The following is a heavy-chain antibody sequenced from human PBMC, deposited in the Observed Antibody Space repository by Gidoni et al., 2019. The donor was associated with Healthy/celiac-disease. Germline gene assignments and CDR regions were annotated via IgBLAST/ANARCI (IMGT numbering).Heavy chain of an antibody. Sequence: QVQLVASGGGVVQPGRSLRLACAPSGFTFSSYGLHCVGQAPGKGLEWVAVISYDGSNKYYADSVKGRFTISRDNSKNTLYLQMNSLRAEDTAVYYCAKDAIYCSSTSCYARDQYADYWGQGTLVTVSS. J-gene: IGHJ4*02. CDR1: GFTFSSYG. CDR2: ISYDGSNK. D-gene: IGHD2-2*01. CDR3: AKDAIYCSSTSCYARDQYADY. V-gene: IGHV3-30*18.